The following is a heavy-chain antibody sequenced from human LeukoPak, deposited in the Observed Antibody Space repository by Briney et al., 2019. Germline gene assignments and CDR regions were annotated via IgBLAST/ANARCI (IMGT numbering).Heavy chain of an antibody. V-gene: IGHV1-18*01. CDR2: ISAYNGNT. CDR1: GYTFTSYG. CDR3: ARTANRGYDFWSGYLY. Sequence: ASVKVSCKASGYTFTSYGISWVRQAPGQGLEWMGWISAYNGNTNYAQKLQGRVTTTTDTSTSTAYMELRSLRSDDTAVYYCARTANRGYDFWSGYLYWGQGTLVTVSS. D-gene: IGHD3-3*01. J-gene: IGHJ4*02.